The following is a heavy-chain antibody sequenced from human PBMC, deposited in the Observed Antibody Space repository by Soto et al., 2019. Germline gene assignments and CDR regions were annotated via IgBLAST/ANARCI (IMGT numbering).Heavy chain of an antibody. J-gene: IGHJ6*02. CDR2: ISYDGSNK. D-gene: IGHD5-18*01. V-gene: IGHV3-30*18. Sequence: GGSLRLSCAASGFTFSSYGMHWVRQAPGKGLEWVAVISYDGSNKYYADSVKGRFTVSRDNSKNTLYLQMNGLRAEDTAVYYCAKDSPITAMVFYYYYGMDVWGQGTTVTVSS. CDR3: AKDSPITAMVFYYYYGMDV. CDR1: GFTFSSYG.